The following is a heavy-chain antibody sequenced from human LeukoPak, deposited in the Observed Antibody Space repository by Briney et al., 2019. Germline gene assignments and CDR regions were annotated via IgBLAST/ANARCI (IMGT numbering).Heavy chain of an antibody. CDR3: ASYDSSGYYYVRNASDF. V-gene: IGHV4-30-4*01. CDR1: GGSISSGDYY. Sequence: SETLSLTCTVSGGSISSGDYYWSWIRQPPGKGLEWIGYIYYSGSTYYNPSLKSRVTISVDTSKNQFSLKLSSVTAADTAVYYCASYDSSGYYYVRNASDFWGQGTMVTVSS. CDR2: IYYSGST. D-gene: IGHD3-22*01. J-gene: IGHJ3*01.